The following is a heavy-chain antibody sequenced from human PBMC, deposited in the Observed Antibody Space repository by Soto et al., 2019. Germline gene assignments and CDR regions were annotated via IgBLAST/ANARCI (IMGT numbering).Heavy chain of an antibody. CDR1: GYTFTGYY. V-gene: IGHV1-2*04. CDR2: INPNSGGT. J-gene: IGHJ6*02. CDR3: ARASSGILTFPGTTNYYYGMDV. Sequence: SGKVSCKASGYTFTGYYMHWVRQAPGQGLEWMGWINPNSGGTNYAQKFQGWVTMTRDTSISTAYMELSRLRSDDTAVYYCARASSGILTFPGTTNYYYGMDVWGQGTTVTVSS. D-gene: IGHD3-9*01.